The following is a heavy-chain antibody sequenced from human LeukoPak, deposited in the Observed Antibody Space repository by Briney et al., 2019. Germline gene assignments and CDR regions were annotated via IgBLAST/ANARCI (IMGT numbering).Heavy chain of an antibody. V-gene: IGHV3-23*01. D-gene: IGHD3-9*01. Sequence: GGSLRPSCAASGFTFSYYAMGWVRQAPGKGLEWVSGISGSNNAYYTDSVKGRFTISRDNSKNTLYLQMNTLRAEDTAVYYCAKGVRYLDWWILDYWGQGTLVPVSS. CDR3: AKGVRYLDWWILDY. CDR2: ISGSNNA. J-gene: IGHJ4*02. CDR1: GFTFSYYA.